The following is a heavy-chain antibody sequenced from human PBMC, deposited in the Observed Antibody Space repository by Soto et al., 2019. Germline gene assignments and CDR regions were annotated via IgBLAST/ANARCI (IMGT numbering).Heavy chain of an antibody. V-gene: IGHV3-21*01. CDR1: GFTFSSYP. CDR2: ISTTGSYI. CDR3: ARPEGDYYYMDV. Sequence: PGGSLRLSCAASGFTFSSYPMNWVRQAPGKGLEWVSFISTTGSYIYYADSVKGRFTISRDNAKNSLYLQVNSLRAEDTAVYYCARPEGDYYYMDVWGQGTTVTVSS. J-gene: IGHJ6*02.